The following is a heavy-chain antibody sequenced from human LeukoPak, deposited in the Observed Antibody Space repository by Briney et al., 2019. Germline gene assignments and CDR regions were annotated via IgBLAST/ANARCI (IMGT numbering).Heavy chain of an antibody. J-gene: IGHJ6*03. CDR1: GYSISSGYY. V-gene: IGHV4-38-2*02. CDR2: IYHSGST. Sequence: SETLSLTCAVSGYSISSGYYWGWIRQPPGKGLEWIGSIYHSGSTYYNPSLKSRVAISVDTPKNQFSLKLSSVTAADTAVYYCAREGMGRYMDVWGKGTTVTVSS. D-gene: IGHD3-10*01. CDR3: AREGMGRYMDV.